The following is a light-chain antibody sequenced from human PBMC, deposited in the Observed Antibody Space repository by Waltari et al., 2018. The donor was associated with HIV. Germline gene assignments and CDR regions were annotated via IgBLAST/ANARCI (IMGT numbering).Light chain of an antibody. CDR2: GAS. Sequence: DIQMTQSPSPLSASVGDRVTITCRASQGIGNYVAWYQQKPGKAPPLMIYGASTLQPGVPSRFSGSGSGTDFTLTVSSLQPEDVATYYCQKYNSAPWTFGPGTTVEIK. V-gene: IGKV1-27*01. J-gene: IGKJ1*01. CDR3: QKYNSAPWT. CDR1: QGIGNY.